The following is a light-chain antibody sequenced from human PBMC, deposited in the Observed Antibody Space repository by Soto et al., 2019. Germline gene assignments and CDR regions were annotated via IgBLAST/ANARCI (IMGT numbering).Light chain of an antibody. V-gene: IGLV2-14*01. CDR1: SSDVGAYTS. CDR2: EVS. J-gene: IGLJ1*01. CDR3: SSYTSDNRDYV. Sequence: QSALTQPASVSGSPGQSITISCTGSSSDVGAYTSVSWYQQHPGKAPKLMIYEVSNRPSGVSRRFSGSKSGNTASLTISGLQAEDGAHYYCSSYTSDNRDYVFGTGTKVTVL.